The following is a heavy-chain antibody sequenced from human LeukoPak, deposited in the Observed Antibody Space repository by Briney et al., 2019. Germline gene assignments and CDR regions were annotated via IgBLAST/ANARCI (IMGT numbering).Heavy chain of an antibody. CDR1: GFTFSSYA. CDR3: AKDAAGPEY. D-gene: IGHD6-13*01. Sequence: GGSLRLSCAASGFTFSSYAMSWVRQAPGKGLEWVSGTSASGRDTWFPDSVKGRFTISRDNSKNTLFLQTNSLRVEDTAIYYRAKDAAGPEYWGQGTLVTVSS. J-gene: IGHJ4*02. CDR2: TSASGRDT. V-gene: IGHV3-23*01.